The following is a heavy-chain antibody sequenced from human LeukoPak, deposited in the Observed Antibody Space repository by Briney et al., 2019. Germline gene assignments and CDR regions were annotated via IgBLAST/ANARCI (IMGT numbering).Heavy chain of an antibody. CDR3: ARGAYYHDNSGRYMDV. D-gene: IGHD3-22*01. Sequence: PGGSLRLSCTASGFTFGDYAMSWVRQAPGKGLEWVSGINWNGGSTGYVDSVKGRFTISRDNAKNSLYLQMNSLRAEDTALYHCARGAYYHDNSGRYMDVWGKGTTVTVSS. J-gene: IGHJ6*03. CDR1: GFTFGDYA. CDR2: INWNGGST. V-gene: IGHV3-20*01.